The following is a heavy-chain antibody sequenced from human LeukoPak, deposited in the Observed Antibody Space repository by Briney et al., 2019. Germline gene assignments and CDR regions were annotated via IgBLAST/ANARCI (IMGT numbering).Heavy chain of an antibody. CDR1: GGSFSGYY. J-gene: IGHJ6*02. Sequence: PPETLSLTCAVYGGSFSGYYWSWIRQPPGKGLEWIGEINHSGSTNYNPSLKSRVTISVDTSKNQFSLKLSSVTAADTAVYYCASGPANYYYYGMDVWGQGTTVTVSS. CDR3: ASGPANYYYYGMDV. CDR2: INHSGST. D-gene: IGHD6-25*01. V-gene: IGHV4-34*01.